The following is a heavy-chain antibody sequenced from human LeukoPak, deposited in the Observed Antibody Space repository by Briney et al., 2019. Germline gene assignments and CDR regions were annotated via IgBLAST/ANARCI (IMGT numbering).Heavy chain of an antibody. Sequence: GGSLRLSCTASEFTFGDFAISWVRQAPGKGLEWLGFIRSKDNDGTTDYAASVKGRFTISRDDSKSIAHLQMNSLKTEDTAVYYCTRSESGTYKGGFDFWGQGTLVTVSS. CDR1: EFTFGDFA. J-gene: IGHJ4*02. CDR3: TRSESGTYKGGFDF. CDR2: IRSKDNDGTT. D-gene: IGHD1-26*01. V-gene: IGHV3-49*04.